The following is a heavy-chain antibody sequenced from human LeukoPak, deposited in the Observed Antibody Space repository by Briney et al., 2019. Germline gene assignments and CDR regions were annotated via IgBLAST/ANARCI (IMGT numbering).Heavy chain of an antibody. D-gene: IGHD4/OR15-4a*01. Sequence: ASVKLSCKSSGYTFTRHGFSWVRQEPGQGLEWMGWISASDGNTNYAQKLQGRVTMTTATSTSTVYMELTSLRSADTAVYYCARMGDYHLVSFFDYWGQGTLVTVSS. CDR3: ARMGDYHLVSFFDY. J-gene: IGHJ4*02. CDR1: GYTFTRHG. CDR2: ISASDGNT. V-gene: IGHV1-18*01.